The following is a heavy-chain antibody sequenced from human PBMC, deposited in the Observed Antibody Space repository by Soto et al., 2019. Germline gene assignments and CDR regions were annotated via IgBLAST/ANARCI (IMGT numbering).Heavy chain of an antibody. CDR3: ARDGPIQHHPDY. Sequence: GGSLRLSCAASGFTFSTYWMSWVRQVPGKGLEWLATIKEDGSEKYYVDSVKGRFTISRDNSKNTVYLHMSSLRADDTAVYYCARDGPIQHHPDYWGRGTLVTVSS. CDR1: GFTFSTYW. J-gene: IGHJ4*02. CDR2: IKEDGSEK. V-gene: IGHV3-7*01. D-gene: IGHD2-21*01.